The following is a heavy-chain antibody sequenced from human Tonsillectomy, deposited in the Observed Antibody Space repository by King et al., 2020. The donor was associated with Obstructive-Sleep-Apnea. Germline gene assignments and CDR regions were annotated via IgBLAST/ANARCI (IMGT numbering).Heavy chain of an antibody. CDR3: AKDLPDYGGFDY. Sequence: VQLVESGGGLVQPGGSLRLSCVASRLIFSNFAMAWCRQAPGEGLEWVTFIIGDGGSTFYADSVKSRFTISRDNSNNMLYLHMNSLRAEDTAIYYCAKDLPDYGGFDYWGQGTLVTVSS. CDR1: RLIFSNFA. CDR2: IIGDGGST. J-gene: IGHJ4*02. D-gene: IGHD4/OR15-4a*01. V-gene: IGHV3-23*04.